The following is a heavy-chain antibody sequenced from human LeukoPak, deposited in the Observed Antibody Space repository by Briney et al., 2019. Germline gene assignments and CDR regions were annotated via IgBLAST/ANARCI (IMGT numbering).Heavy chain of an antibody. CDR2: ISSSSSYI. J-gene: IGHJ4*02. CDR1: GFTFSSYG. V-gene: IGHV3-21*05. Sequence: GGSLRLSCAASGFTFSSYGMNWVRQAPGKGLEWVSYISSSSSYIYYADSVKGRFTISRDNAKNSLYLQMNSLRAEDTAVYYCARVDYVTLNDYWGQGTLVTVSS. CDR3: ARVDYVTLNDY. D-gene: IGHD4-17*01.